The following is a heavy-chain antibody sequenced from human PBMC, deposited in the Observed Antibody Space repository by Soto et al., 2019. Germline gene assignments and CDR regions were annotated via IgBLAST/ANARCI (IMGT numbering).Heavy chain of an antibody. D-gene: IGHD6-13*01. CDR1: GGSISSYY. Sequence: SETLSLTCTVSGGSISSYYWSWIRQPPGKGLEWIGYIYYSGSTHYNPSLKSRVTISVDTSKNQFSLKLSSVTAADTAVYYCARVGYSSSWYYFDYWGQGTLVTVSS. V-gene: IGHV4-59*01. CDR3: ARVGYSSSWYYFDY. J-gene: IGHJ4*02. CDR2: IYYSGST.